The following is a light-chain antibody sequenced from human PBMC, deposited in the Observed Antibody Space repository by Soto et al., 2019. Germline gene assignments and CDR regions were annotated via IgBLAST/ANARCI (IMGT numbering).Light chain of an antibody. V-gene: IGLV2-14*01. Sequence: QSALTQPASVSGSAGQSITMSCTGTSSDVGGYNYVSCYQQHPGEPPKLMIYDVSNRPSGVSNRFSGSKSGNTASLTISGLPAEDEADYYCSSYTSSSTLVVFGGGTQLTVL. CDR1: SSDVGGYNY. J-gene: IGLJ2*01. CDR3: SSYTSSSTLVV. CDR2: DVS.